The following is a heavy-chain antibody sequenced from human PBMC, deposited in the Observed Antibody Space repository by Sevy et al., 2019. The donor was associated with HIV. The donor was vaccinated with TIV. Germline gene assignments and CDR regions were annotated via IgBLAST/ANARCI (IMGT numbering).Heavy chain of an antibody. D-gene: IGHD2-2*01. J-gene: IGHJ4*02. CDR1: GYTFTSYG. Sequence: ASVKVSCKASGYTFTSYGISWVRQAPGQGLEWMGWISTFNVNTNTAQKFQGRVTMTTDTSTSTAYMELTSLSSDDTAVYYCARDDCSSLSCHGSLLYWGQGTLVTVSS. CDR2: ISTFNVNT. V-gene: IGHV1-18*01. CDR3: ARDDCSSLSCHGSLLY.